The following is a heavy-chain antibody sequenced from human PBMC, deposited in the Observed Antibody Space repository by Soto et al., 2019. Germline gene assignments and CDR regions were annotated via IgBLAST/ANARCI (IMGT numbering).Heavy chain of an antibody. Sequence: PGESLKIPCNGSGYSFTSYWNSWVRQMPGKGLEWMGRIDPSDSYTNYSPSFQGHVTISADKSISTAYLQWSSLKASDTAMYYCAMCIASRPLGSYCCMDVWRPGTTVTRSS. CDR2: IDPSDSYT. CDR1: GYSFTSYW. D-gene: IGHD6-6*01. CDR3: AMCIASRPLGSYCCMDV. J-gene: IGHJ6*02. V-gene: IGHV5-10-1*01.